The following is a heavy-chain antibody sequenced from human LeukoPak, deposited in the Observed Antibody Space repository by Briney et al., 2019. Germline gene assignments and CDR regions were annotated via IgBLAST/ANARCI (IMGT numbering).Heavy chain of an antibody. Sequence: GRSLRLSCAASGFTFSSYAMHWVRQAPGKGLEWVAVISYDGSNKYYADSVKGRFTISRDNSKNTLYLQVNSLRAEDTAVYYCARTTYYYDSSGYAYWGQGTLVTVSS. CDR3: ARTTYYYDSSGYAY. V-gene: IGHV3-30-3*01. CDR1: GFTFSSYA. J-gene: IGHJ4*02. D-gene: IGHD3-22*01. CDR2: ISYDGSNK.